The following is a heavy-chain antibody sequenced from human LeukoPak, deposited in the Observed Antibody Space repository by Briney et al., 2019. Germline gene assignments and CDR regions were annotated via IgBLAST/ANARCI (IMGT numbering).Heavy chain of an antibody. J-gene: IGHJ4*02. D-gene: IGHD6-13*01. Sequence: SDTLSLPCTVSGGSISSYYWSWIRQPPGKGLEWIGYIYYSGSTNYNPSLKSRVTISVGTSKNQFSLKLSSAAAAATALYFLSRAGSSSWYLNYFDYWGQGTLVTVSS. CDR1: GGSISSYY. CDR3: SRAGSSSWYLNYFDY. V-gene: IGHV4-59*07. CDR2: IYYSGST.